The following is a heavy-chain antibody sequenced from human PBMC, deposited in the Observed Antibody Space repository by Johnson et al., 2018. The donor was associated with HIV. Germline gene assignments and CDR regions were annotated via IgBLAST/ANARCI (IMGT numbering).Heavy chain of an antibody. CDR1: GFTFSDYY. J-gene: IGHJ3*02. D-gene: IGHD1-20*01. V-gene: IGHV3-11*04. CDR3: ARRITGTSVAFDI. Sequence: QVQVVESGGGLVKPGGSLRLSCAASGFTFSDYYMSWIRQAPGKGLEWVSYISSSGSAIYYADSGKGRFTISRDNSKNTLSLQMNSLRAEDTAVDYCARRITGTSVAFDIWGQGTMVTVAS. CDR2: ISSSGSAI.